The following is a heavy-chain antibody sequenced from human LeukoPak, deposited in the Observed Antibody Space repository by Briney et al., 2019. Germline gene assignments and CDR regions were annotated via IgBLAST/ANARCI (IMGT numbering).Heavy chain of an antibody. Sequence: GGSLRLSCEGSGFTFTAYWMSWVRQAPGQGLEWVASINQGGNERHFVDSVRGRFAISRDNARKSVFLQMDSLREADTGIYFSARDGCTSTTCTTLGGFNYWAQGTQVLVSS. V-gene: IGHV3-7*01. CDR2: INQGGNER. CDR3: ARDGCTSTTCTTLGGFNY. CDR1: GFTFTAYW. J-gene: IGHJ4*02. D-gene: IGHD2-8*01.